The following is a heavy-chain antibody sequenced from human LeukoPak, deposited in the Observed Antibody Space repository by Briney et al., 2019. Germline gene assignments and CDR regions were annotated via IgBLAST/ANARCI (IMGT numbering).Heavy chain of an antibody. CDR2: IYYSGST. CDR1: GDSISSYY. D-gene: IGHD6-19*01. Sequence: PSETLSLTCTVSGDSISSYYWSWIRQPPGKGLEWIGYIYYSGSTNYNPSLKSRVTISVDTSKNQFSLKLSSVTAADTAVYYCARGYSSGSLYYFDYWGQGTLVTVSS. CDR3: ARGYSSGSLYYFDY. V-gene: IGHV4-59*12. J-gene: IGHJ4*02.